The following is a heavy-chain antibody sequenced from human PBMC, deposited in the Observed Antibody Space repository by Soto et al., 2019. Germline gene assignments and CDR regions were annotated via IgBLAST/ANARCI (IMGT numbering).Heavy chain of an antibody. V-gene: IGHV1-3*04. Sequence: GASVKVSCKTSGDTFTTYAIPWVRLAPGQRLEWLGWISIGNGYTKYSAKFQDRVTITWDTSATTAYIQLSSLISEDTAVYYCARFRSLGYNFFDYWGQGTLVTVSS. CDR1: GDTFTTYA. J-gene: IGHJ4*02. D-gene: IGHD3-16*02. CDR2: ISIGNGYT. CDR3: ARFRSLGYNFFDY.